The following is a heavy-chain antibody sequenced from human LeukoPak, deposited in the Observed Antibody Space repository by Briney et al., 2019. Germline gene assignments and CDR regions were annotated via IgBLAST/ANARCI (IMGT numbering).Heavy chain of an antibody. J-gene: IGHJ4*02. CDR3: ARDGYDFTGRPY. Sequence: GGSLRLSXAASGFTFRDYYMSWIRQAPGKGLEWVSYISSGGSTIYHADSVKGRFTVSRDNAKNSLYLQMNSLRAEDTAVYYCARDGYDFTGRPYWGQGTLVTVSS. D-gene: IGHD3/OR15-3a*01. V-gene: IGHV3-11*04. CDR1: GFTFRDYY. CDR2: ISSGGSTI.